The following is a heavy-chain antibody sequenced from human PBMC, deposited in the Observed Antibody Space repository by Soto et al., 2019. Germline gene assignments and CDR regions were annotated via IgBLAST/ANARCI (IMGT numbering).Heavy chain of an antibody. CDR2: IKQGGSEK. J-gene: IGHJ4*02. Sequence: GGSLRLSCAASGFTFSSYWMSWVRQAPGKGLEWVANIKQGGSEKYYVDSVKGRFTISRDNAKNSLYLQMNSLRAEDTAVYYCARAPLAVVVAASDYWGQGTLVTVSS. D-gene: IGHD2-15*01. V-gene: IGHV3-7*01. CDR1: GFTFSSYW. CDR3: ARAPLAVVVAASDY.